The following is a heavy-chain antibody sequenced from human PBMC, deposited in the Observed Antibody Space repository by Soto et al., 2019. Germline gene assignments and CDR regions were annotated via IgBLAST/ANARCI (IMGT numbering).Heavy chain of an antibody. D-gene: IGHD2-15*01. CDR3: ARSHPHCSGGSCYDFDY. V-gene: IGHV3-13*01. J-gene: IGHJ4*02. Sequence: PGGSLRLSCAASGFTFSSYDMHWVRQATGKGLEWVSAIGTAGDTYYPGSVKGRFTISRENAKNSLYLQMNSLRAGDTAVYFCARSHPHCSGGSCYDFDYWGQGTLVTVSS. CDR2: IGTAGDT. CDR1: GFTFSSYD.